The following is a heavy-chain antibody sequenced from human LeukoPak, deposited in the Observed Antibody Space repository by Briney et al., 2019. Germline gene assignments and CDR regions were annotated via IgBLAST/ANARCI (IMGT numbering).Heavy chain of an antibody. J-gene: IGHJ6*03. CDR2: INYSGST. CDR3: ARDLFRAGRGYYYYYMDV. Sequence: PSETLSLTCTVSGGSISSTFYYWGWIRQPPGKGLEWIGSINYSGSTNYNPSLKSRVTISVDTSKNQFSLKLSSVTAADTAVYYCARDLFRAGRGYYYYYMDVWGQGTMVTVSS. D-gene: IGHD6-19*01. CDR1: GGSISSTFYY. V-gene: IGHV4-39*07.